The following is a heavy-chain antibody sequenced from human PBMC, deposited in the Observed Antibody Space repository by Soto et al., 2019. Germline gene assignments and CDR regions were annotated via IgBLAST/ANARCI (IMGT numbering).Heavy chain of an antibody. J-gene: IGHJ4*02. V-gene: IGHV4-38-2*01. CDR2: IYHSGDT. CDR3: ARARIVVAGTIVDY. CDR1: GYSLTSGYY. D-gene: IGHD6-19*01. Sequence: LSLTCAVSGYSLTSGYYCGWIRQPPGKGLEWIGSIYHSGDTYYNPSLKSRVTISVDTSKNHFSLKLTSVTAADTAVYYCARARIVVAGTIVDYWGQGTLVTVSS.